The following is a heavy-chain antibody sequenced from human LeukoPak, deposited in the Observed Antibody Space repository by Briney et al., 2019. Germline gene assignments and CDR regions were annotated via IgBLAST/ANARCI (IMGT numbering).Heavy chain of an antibody. D-gene: IGHD6-25*01. CDR3: VAAAGYYFDY. Sequence: GGSLRLSCAASGFTFITYSMNWVRQAPGKGLGWGSHIDSTSTYTFSADSLKGRVTISRDTAKNSLIMHINSLRAANTAVYYCVAAAGYYFDYWGQGTLVTVSS. CDR2: IDSTSTYT. CDR1: GFTFITYS. V-gene: IGHV3-21*01. J-gene: IGHJ4*02.